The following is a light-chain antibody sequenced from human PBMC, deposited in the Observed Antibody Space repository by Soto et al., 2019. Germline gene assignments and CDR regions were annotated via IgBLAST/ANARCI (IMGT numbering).Light chain of an antibody. CDR1: QSLVHSDGIAY. Sequence: VMMAQSPLSLPVTLGQPASISCSSSQSLVHSDGIAYFSWFQQRPGRSPRRLIYKVSNRDSGVPARFSGSGSGTDFALKISRVEAEDVGVYYCMQGTHWPITFGQGTRREIK. V-gene: IGKV2-30*02. J-gene: IGKJ5*01. CDR3: MQGTHWPIT. CDR2: KVS.